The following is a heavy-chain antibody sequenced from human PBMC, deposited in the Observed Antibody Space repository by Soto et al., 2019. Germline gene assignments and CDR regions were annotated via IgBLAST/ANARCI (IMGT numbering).Heavy chain of an antibody. CDR3: SRGYYYGSGSYYYFDY. CDR1: GGSISSYY. CDR2: IYYSGST. Sequence: SETLSLTCTVSGGSISSYYWSWIRQPPGRGLEWIGYIYYSGSTNYNPSLKSRVTISVDTSKNQFSLKLSSVTAADTAVYYCSRGYYYGSGSYYYFDYWGQGTLVTAPQ. D-gene: IGHD3-10*01. J-gene: IGHJ4*02. V-gene: IGHV4-59*08.